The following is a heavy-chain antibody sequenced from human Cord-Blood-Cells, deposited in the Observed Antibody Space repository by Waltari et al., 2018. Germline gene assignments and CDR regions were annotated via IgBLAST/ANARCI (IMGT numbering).Heavy chain of an antibody. J-gene: IGHJ4*02. V-gene: IGHV3-7*05. D-gene: IGHD7-27*01. CDR1: GFTFSSYW. Sequence: EVQLVESGGGLVQPGGSLRLSCAASGFTFSSYWMSWVRQAPGKGLEWVANIKQDGSAKYYVDSVKGRFTISRDNAKNSLYLQMNSLRAEDTAVYYCARGAGDFPYYFDYWGQGTLVTVSS. CDR3: ARGAGDFPYYFDY. CDR2: IKQDGSAK.